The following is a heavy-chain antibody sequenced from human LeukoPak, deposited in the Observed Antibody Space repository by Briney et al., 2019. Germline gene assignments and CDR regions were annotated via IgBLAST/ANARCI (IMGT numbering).Heavy chain of an antibody. CDR2: ISSSSSTI. D-gene: IGHD3-22*01. V-gene: IGHV3-48*04. CDR3: ARDHYYDSS. J-gene: IGHJ1*01. CDR1: GFTFSSYS. Sequence: GSLRLSCAASGFTFSSYSMNWVRQAPGKGLEWVSYISSSSSTIYYADSVKGRFTISRDNAKNSLYLQMNSLRAEDTAVYYCARDHYYDSSWGQGTLVTVSS.